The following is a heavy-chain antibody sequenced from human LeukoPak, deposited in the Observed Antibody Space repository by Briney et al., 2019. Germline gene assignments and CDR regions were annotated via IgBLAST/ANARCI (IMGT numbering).Heavy chain of an antibody. CDR2: ISHDGENK. D-gene: IGHD1-20*01. CDR3: ASITGSPDY. CDR1: RFTINKYG. V-gene: IGHV3-30*02. Sequence: GGSLKLSCAACRFTINKYGIHWVRQAPGKGLEWVALISHDGENKFYADSVRGRFTISRDNSKNTVYLQMGSLRAEDTSLYYCASITGSPDYWGQGSLVTVSS. J-gene: IGHJ4*02.